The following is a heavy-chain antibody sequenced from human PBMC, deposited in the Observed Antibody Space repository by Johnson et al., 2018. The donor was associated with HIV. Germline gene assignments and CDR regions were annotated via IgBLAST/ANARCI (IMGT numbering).Heavy chain of an antibody. V-gene: IGHV3-30*02. J-gene: IGHJ3*01. CDR3: AKEGSTVI. D-gene: IGHD4-11*01. Sequence: QVQLVESGGGVVQPGRSLRLSCAASGFTFSSYGIHWVRQAPGKGLEWVAFIRSDGSNKYYVDSVKGRFTISRDNSKNTLYLQMNSLGAEDTAVYYCAKEGSTVIWGQGTMVTVSS. CDR2: IRSDGSNK. CDR1: GFTFSSYG.